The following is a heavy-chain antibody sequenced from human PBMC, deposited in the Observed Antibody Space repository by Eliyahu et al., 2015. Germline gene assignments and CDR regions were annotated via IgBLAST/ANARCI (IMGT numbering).Heavy chain of an antibody. D-gene: IGHD2/OR15-2a*01. J-gene: IGHJ4*02. V-gene: IGHV3-74*01. CDR3: ARSRSNIVFDY. CDR1: GFIVSDYW. CDR2: INRDGSYT. Sequence: EVQLVESGGGLVQPGESXRLSXAASGFIVSDYWMHXVRQXPGKGLVXVSRINRDGSYTSHADSVKGRFTISRDNAKNTLYLQMNSLRAEDTAVYYCARSRSNIVFDYWGQGALVTVSS.